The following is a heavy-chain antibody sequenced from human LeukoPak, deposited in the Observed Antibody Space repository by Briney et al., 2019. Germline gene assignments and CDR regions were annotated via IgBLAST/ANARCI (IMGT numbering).Heavy chain of an antibody. CDR3: AKGTGVRGALGAFDI. CDR1: GFTFSSYT. V-gene: IGHV3-23*01. D-gene: IGHD3-10*01. J-gene: IGHJ3*02. CDR2: INGSGSST. Sequence: GSLTLSCAASGFTFSSYTRSWVRQAPGKGLEWVSTINGSGSSTYYADSVKGRFTISRDNSKTTLYLKMNSLRAEDTAVYYCAKGTGVRGALGAFDIWGQGTMVTVSS.